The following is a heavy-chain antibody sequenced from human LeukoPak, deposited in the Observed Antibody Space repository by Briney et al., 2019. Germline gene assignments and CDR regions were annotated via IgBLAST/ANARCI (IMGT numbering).Heavy chain of an antibody. Sequence: SETLSLTCTVSGDSISGDFYYWGWIRQPPGKGLEWIGSIYYSGSTYYNPSLKSRATLSTDTSKNQFSLKLSSVTAADTAVYYCARPAGSSKWFPTWFDPWGQGTLVTVSS. V-gene: IGHV4-39*01. J-gene: IGHJ5*02. CDR2: IYYSGST. CDR1: GDSISGDFYY. CDR3: ARPAGSSKWFPTWFDP. D-gene: IGHD3-22*01.